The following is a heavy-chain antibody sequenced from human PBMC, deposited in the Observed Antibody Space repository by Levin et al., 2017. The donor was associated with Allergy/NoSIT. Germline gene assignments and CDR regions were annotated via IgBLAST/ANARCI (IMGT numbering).Heavy chain of an antibody. D-gene: IGHD3-10*01. J-gene: IGHJ4*02. Sequence: PGGSLRLSCAASGFTFSSYAMSWVRQAPGKGLEWVSAISGSGDSTYHADSVKGRFTISRDNSKNTLYLQMNSLRAEDTAVYYCAKGWQYGSGIGYWGQGTLVTVSS. CDR1: GFTFSSYA. CDR3: AKGWQYGSGIGY. CDR2: ISGSGDST. V-gene: IGHV3-23*01.